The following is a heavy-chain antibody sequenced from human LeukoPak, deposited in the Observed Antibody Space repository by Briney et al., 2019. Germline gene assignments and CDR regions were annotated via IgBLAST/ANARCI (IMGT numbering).Heavy chain of an antibody. D-gene: IGHD2-2*01. CDR2: INHSGST. CDR1: GGSFSGYY. CDR3: ARGSLFQLPCFDY. Sequence: PSETLSLTCAVYGGSFSGYYWSWIRQPPGKGLEWIGEINHSGSTNHNPSLKSRVTISVDTSKNQFSLKLSSVTAADTAVYYCARGSLFQLPCFDYWGQGTLVTVSS. V-gene: IGHV4-34*01. J-gene: IGHJ4*02.